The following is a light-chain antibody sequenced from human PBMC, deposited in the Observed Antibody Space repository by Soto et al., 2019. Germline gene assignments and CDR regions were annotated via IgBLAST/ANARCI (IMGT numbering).Light chain of an antibody. Sequence: EIVLTQSPATLSLSPGERATLSCRASQSVSSYLAWYQQKLGQAPRLLIYDTSTRATGIPARFSGSGSGTEFTLTISSLQSEDFAVYYCQQYNNWPPITFGQGTRLEIK. CDR2: DTS. V-gene: IGKV3-15*01. CDR1: QSVSSY. CDR3: QQYNNWPPIT. J-gene: IGKJ5*01.